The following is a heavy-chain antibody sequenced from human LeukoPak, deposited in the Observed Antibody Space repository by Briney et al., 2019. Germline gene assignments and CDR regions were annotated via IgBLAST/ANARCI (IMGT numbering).Heavy chain of an antibody. Sequence: SETLSLTCTVSGDFISSGGFYWSWIRQHPGKGLEWIGYIYYSGSTNYNPSLKSRVTISVDTSKNQFSLKLNSVTAADTAVYYCARALLRPWFDPWGQGTLVTVSS. D-gene: IGHD3-22*01. CDR2: IYYSGST. V-gene: IGHV4-61*08. J-gene: IGHJ5*02. CDR3: ARALLRPWFDP. CDR1: GDFISSGGFY.